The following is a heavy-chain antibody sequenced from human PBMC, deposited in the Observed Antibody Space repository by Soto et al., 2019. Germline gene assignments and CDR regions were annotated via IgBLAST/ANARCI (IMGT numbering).Heavy chain of an antibody. CDR3: ARLKSQDYGDDGDY. V-gene: IGHV4-59*08. CDR1: GGSISSYY. Sequence: QVQLQESGPGLVKPSETLSLTCTVSGGSISSYYWSWIRQPPGKGLEWIGYIYYSGSTNYNPSLKSRVTISVDTSKNQFSLKLSSVTAADTAVYYCARLKSQDYGDDGDYWGQGTLVTISS. J-gene: IGHJ4*02. D-gene: IGHD4-17*01. CDR2: IYYSGST.